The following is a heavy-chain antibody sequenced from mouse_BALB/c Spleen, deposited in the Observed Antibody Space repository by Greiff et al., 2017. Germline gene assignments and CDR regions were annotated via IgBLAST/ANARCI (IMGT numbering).Heavy chain of an antibody. J-gene: IGHJ2*01. V-gene: IGHV5-9-1*01. CDR1: GFTFSSYA. CDR2: ISSGGSYT. CDR3: ARREVGYYGYPYYFDY. D-gene: IGHD2-2*01. Sequence: EVMLVESGGGLVKPGGSLKLSCAASGFTFSSYAMSWVRQSPEKRLEWVATISSGGSYTYYPDSVKGRFTISRDNAKNTLYLQMSSLRSEDTAMYYCARREVGYYGYPYYFDYWGQGTTLTVSS.